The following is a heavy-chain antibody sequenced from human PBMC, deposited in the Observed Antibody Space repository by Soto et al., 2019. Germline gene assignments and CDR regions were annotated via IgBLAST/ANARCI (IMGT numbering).Heavy chain of an antibody. J-gene: IGHJ3*01. CDR2: ISGDGSST. CDR3: ARSPPGTYGAFDL. V-gene: IGHV3-74*01. Sequence: GGSLRLSCAASEFTFRSYWMHWVRQSPGKGLVWVSRISGDGSSTNYADSVKGRFTISRDNAKNTVYLQIDSLRAEDTAVYYCARSPPGTYGAFDLWGQGTMVTVSS. CDR1: EFTFRSYW. D-gene: IGHD1-7*01.